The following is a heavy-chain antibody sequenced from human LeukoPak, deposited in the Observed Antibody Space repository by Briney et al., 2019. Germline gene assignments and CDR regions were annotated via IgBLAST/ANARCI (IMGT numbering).Heavy chain of an antibody. CDR3: ATDIGIVVVVAARGFGWFDP. CDR2: ISAYNGNT. V-gene: IGHV1-18*01. J-gene: IGHJ5*02. CDR1: GYTFTSYG. Sequence: ASVKVSCKASGYTFTSYGISWVRQAPGQGLEWMGWISAYNGNTNYAQKLQGRVTMTTDTSTSTAYMELRSLRSDDTAVYYCATDIGIVVVVAARGFGWFDPWGQGTLVTVSS. D-gene: IGHD2-15*01.